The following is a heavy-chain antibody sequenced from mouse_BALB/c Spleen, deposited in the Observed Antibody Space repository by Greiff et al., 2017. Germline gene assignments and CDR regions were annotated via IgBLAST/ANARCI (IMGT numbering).Heavy chain of an antibody. CDR3: ARSPSLRSYAMDY. Sequence: QVQLQQSGAELVRPGTSVKVSCKASGYAFTNYLIEWVKQRPGQGLEWIGVINPGSGGTNYNEKFKGKATLTADKSSSTAYMQLSSLTSDDSAVYFCARSPSLRSYAMDYWGQGTSVTVSA. CDR2: INPGSGGT. V-gene: IGHV1-54*03. D-gene: IGHD1-1*01. CDR1: GYAFTNYL. J-gene: IGHJ4*01.